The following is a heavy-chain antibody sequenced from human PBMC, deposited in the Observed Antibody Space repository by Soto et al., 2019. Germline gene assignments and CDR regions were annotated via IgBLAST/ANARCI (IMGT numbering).Heavy chain of an antibody. V-gene: IGHV3-30-3*01. CDR1: GFTFSSYA. J-gene: IGHJ4*02. CDR3: ARDRYSSSTLFDY. D-gene: IGHD6-6*01. CDR2: ISYDGGNK. Sequence: QVQLVESGGGVVQPGRSLRLSCAASGFTFSSYAMHWVRQAPGKGLEWVAVISYDGGNKYYADSVKGRFTISRDNSKNTLYLQRNTLRAEDTAVYYCARDRYSSSTLFDYWGQGTLVSVSS.